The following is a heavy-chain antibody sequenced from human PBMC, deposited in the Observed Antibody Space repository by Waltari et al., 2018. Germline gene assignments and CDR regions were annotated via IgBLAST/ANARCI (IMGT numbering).Heavy chain of an antibody. D-gene: IGHD3-3*01. CDR2: SSSESNIA. CDR3: TTSHNYTTFDI. V-gene: IGHV3-74*01. CDR1: GLTFNTYW. Sequence: EVQVVESGGGLAQPGGSLRVSCAASGLTFNTYWMHWVRRAPGKGLVWVSHSSSESNIANYADSVKGRFTISRDNAKNTLFLQMNSLRVEDTAVYYCTTSHNYTTFDIWGQGTVVTVSS. J-gene: IGHJ3*02.